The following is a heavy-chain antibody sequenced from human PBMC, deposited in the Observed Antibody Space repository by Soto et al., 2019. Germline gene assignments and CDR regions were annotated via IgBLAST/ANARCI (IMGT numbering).Heavy chain of an antibody. Sequence: EVQLLESGGGLVQPGGALRLSCAASGFSFTSHAMSWVRQAPGKGLQWISSISAGSEGAYYADSGKGRFTSSRDNSNTTLYLHMNSLSAEDTAVYYCARDLWWYLHWGQGTLVTVSS. D-gene: IGHD2-15*01. CDR2: ISAGSEGA. CDR1: GFSFTSHA. J-gene: IGHJ1*01. CDR3: ARDLWWYLH. V-gene: IGHV3-23*01.